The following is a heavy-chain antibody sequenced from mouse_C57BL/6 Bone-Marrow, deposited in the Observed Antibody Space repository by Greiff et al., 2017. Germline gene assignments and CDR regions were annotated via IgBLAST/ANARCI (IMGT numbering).Heavy chain of an antibody. Sequence: EVHLVESGGGLVQPGGSLKLSCAASGFTFSDYYMYWVRQTPEKRLEWVAYISNGGGSTYYPDTVKGRFTISRDNAKNTLYLQMSRLKSEDTAMYYCARHPPSYYGSSYPFAYWGQGTLVTVSA. CDR1: GFTFSDYY. D-gene: IGHD1-1*01. V-gene: IGHV5-12*01. J-gene: IGHJ3*01. CDR3: ARHPPSYYGSSYPFAY. CDR2: ISNGGGST.